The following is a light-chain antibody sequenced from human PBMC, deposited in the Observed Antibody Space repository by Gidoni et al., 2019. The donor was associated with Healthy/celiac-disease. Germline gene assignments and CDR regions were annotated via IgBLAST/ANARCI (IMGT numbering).Light chain of an antibody. CDR3: HQSYSTLLT. J-gene: IGKJ4*01. Sequence: DIQMTQSPSSLSASVGDRVTITCRASQSISSYLNWYQQKQGKAPKLLIYAAYSLQSGVPSRFSGSGSGTDFTITISSVQPEDFATYYCHQSYSTLLTFGGGTKVEIK. CDR2: AAY. CDR1: QSISSY. V-gene: IGKV1-39*01.